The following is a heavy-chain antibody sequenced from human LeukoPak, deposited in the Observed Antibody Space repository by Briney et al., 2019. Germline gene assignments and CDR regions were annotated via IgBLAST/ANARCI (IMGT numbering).Heavy chain of an antibody. CDR1: GYTFTNYA. Sequence: ASVKVSCKASGYTFTNYAVTWVRQAPGQGLEWMGWINPNSGGTNYAQKFQGRVTMTRDTSITTAYMELSRLTSDDTAVYYCARGRSGDYWGQGTLVTVSS. J-gene: IGHJ4*02. D-gene: IGHD1-14*01. CDR3: ARGRSGDY. V-gene: IGHV1-2*02. CDR2: INPNSGGT.